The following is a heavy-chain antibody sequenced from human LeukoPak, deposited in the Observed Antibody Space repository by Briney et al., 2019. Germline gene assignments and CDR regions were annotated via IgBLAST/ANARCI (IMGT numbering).Heavy chain of an antibody. D-gene: IGHD2-2*01. CDR1: GESFSGYY. V-gene: IGHV4-34*01. CDR2: INHSGST. CDR3: ARGSEDIVVVPAANKADYYYYMDV. J-gene: IGHJ6*03. Sequence: SETLSLTCAVYGESFSGYYWNWIRQPPGKGLEWIGEINHSGSTNYNPSLKSRVTISVDTSKNQLSLKLSSVTAAGTAVYYCARGSEDIVVVPAANKADYYYYMDVWGKGTTVTVSS.